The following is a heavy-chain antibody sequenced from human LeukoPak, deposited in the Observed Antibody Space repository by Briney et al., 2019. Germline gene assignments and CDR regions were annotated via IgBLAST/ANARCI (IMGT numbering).Heavy chain of an antibody. V-gene: IGHV4-61*02. CDR2: IYVSGTT. J-gene: IGHJ4*02. CDR1: GVSVSSGVSW. D-gene: IGHD4-11*01. CDR3: ARNSDYSWLSFDD. Sequence: SETLSLTCTVSGVSVSSGVSWWNWMRQPAGKGLEWIGRIYVSGTTNYSPSLKSRVTISIDASKNHFSLQLNSMTAADTAVYYCARNSDYSWLSFDDWGQGTLVTVSS.